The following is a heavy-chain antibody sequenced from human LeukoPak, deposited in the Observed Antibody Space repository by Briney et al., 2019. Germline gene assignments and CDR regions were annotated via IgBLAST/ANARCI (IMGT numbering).Heavy chain of an antibody. Sequence: SQTLSLTCAISGDSVSTNSAAWNWVRQSPSRGLEWLGRTYYRSKWHNDYAVSVKSRISINPDTSKNQLSLQLNSVTPEDTAVYYCAREGPDAFDIWGQGTMDTVSS. CDR1: GDSVSTNSAA. J-gene: IGHJ3*02. V-gene: IGHV6-1*01. CDR2: TYYRSKWHN. CDR3: AREGPDAFDI.